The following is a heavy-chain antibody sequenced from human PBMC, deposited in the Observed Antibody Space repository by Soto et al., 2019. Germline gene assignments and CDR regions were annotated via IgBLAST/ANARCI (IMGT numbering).Heavy chain of an antibody. V-gene: IGHV4-30-4*01. D-gene: IGHD3-10*01. CDR3: STDLYLGDCFDP. CDR1: GGSISSGDYY. J-gene: IGHJ5*02. CDR2: IYYSGST. Sequence: SETLSLTCTVSGGSISSGDYYWSWIRQPPGKGLEWIGYIYYSGSTYYNPSLKSRVTISVDTSKNQFSLKLSSVTAADTAVYYCSTDLYLGDCFDPSGQGTLLSV.